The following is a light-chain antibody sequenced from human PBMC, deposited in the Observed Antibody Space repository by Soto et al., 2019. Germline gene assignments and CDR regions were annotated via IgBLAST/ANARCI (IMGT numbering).Light chain of an antibody. CDR3: ASYAGSQNYV. Sequence: QSALTQPPSASGSLGQSVTISCTGTSADVGGYNFVSWYQQHPGKAPKLMIFEVSQRPSGVPDRFSGSKSGNTASLTVSELQAEDEADYYCASYAGSQNYVFGTGTKLNVL. J-gene: IGLJ1*01. CDR2: EVS. V-gene: IGLV2-8*01. CDR1: SADVGGYNF.